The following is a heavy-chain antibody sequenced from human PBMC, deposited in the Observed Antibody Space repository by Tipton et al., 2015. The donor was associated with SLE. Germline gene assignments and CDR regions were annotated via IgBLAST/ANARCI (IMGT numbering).Heavy chain of an antibody. J-gene: IGHJ4*02. CDR3: ARPYYYDSSPFDY. CDR1: GFTFSSYE. D-gene: IGHD3-22*01. CDR2: ISSSGSTI. Sequence: SLRLSCAASGFTFSSYEMNWVRQAPGKGLEWVSYISSSGSTIYYADSVKGRFTISRDNAKNSLYLHMNSLRAEDTAVYYCARPYYYDSSPFDYWGQGTLVTVSS. V-gene: IGHV3-48*03.